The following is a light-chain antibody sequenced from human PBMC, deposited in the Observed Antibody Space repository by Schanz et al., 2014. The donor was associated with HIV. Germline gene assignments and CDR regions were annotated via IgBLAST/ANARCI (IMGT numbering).Light chain of an antibody. Sequence: EFVLTQSPATLSLSPGERATLSCRASQSVSSYLAWYQQKPGQAPRLLIYDTSNRATGIPARFSGSGSGTVFTLTISRLEPEDFAVFYCQHYSTSPITFGQGTRLEIK. V-gene: IGKV3-11*01. CDR3: QHYSTSPIT. CDR2: DTS. J-gene: IGKJ5*01. CDR1: QSVSSY.